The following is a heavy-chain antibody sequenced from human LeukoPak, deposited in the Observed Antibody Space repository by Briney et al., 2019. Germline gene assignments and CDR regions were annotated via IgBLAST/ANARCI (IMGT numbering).Heavy chain of an antibody. D-gene: IGHD6-19*01. Sequence: GASVKVSCKASGYTFTSYYMHWVRQAPGQGLEWMGIINPSGGSTSYAQKFQGRVTMTRDTSTSTVYMELSSLRSEDTAVYYCAREDGIAVAGTGGYFDYWGQGTLVTVSS. J-gene: IGHJ4*02. CDR3: AREDGIAVAGTGGYFDY. CDR1: GYTFTSYY. CDR2: INPSGGST. V-gene: IGHV1-46*01.